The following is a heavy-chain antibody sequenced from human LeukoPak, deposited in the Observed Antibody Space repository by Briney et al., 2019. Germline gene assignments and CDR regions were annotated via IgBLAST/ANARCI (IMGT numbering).Heavy chain of an antibody. V-gene: IGHV3-33*01. Sequence: GRSLRLSCAASGFTFSSYGMHWVRQAPGKGLEWVAVIWYDGSNKYYADSVKGRFTISRDNSKNMLYLQMNSLRAEDTAVYYCASLPIVVVPAANWDAFDIWGQGTMVTVSS. CDR3: ASLPIVVVPAANWDAFDI. J-gene: IGHJ3*02. CDR2: IWYDGSNK. CDR1: GFTFSSYG. D-gene: IGHD2-2*01.